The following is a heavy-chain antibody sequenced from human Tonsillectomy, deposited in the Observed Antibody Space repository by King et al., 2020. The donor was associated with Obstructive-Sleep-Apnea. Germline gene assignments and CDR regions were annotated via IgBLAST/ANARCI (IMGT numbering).Heavy chain of an antibody. CDR3: VAKKATTSFDI. D-gene: IGHD1-1*01. V-gene: IGHV3-23*04. Sequence: VQLVESGGALVQPGGSLRLACTASGFTLSWYAVSWVRQAPGKGLEWVSGRGSETFYADSVRGRFTVSRDNSKNAVYLQMNNLRVEDTALYYCVAKKATTSFDIWGLGTMVTVSS. J-gene: IGHJ3*02. CDR1: GFTLSWYA. CDR2: RGSET.